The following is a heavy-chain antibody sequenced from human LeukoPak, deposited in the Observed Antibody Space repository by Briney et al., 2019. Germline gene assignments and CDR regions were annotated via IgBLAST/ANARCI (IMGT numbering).Heavy chain of an antibody. CDR3: ARSSGYYYYYFDY. D-gene: IGHD3-22*01. J-gene: IGHJ4*02. V-gene: IGHV4-59*11. Sequence: SETLSLTCNVSGESISSHYWSWTRQSPGKGLEWIGYVTNSGTTKFNPSLKSRVTISRDTSKNQISLRLSSVTAADTAVYYCARSSGYYYYYFDYWGQGTLVTVSS. CDR1: GESISSHY. CDR2: VTNSGTT.